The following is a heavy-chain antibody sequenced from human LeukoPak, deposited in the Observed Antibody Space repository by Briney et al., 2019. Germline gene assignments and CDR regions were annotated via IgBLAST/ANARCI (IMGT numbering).Heavy chain of an antibody. CDR2: INSDGSST. CDR3: ARGLVHDTSGYYSDY. Sequence: GGSLRLSCAASGFTFSAFWMHWVRQAPGKGLVWVSRINSDGSSTTYADSVKGRFTVSRDNAKNTLYLQMDSLRAEDSAVYYCARGLVHDTSGYYSDYWGQGILVAVSS. D-gene: IGHD3-22*01. J-gene: IGHJ4*02. CDR1: GFTFSAFW. V-gene: IGHV3-74*01.